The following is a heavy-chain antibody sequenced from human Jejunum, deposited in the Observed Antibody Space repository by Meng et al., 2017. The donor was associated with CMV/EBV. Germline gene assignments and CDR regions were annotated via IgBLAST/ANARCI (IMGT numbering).Heavy chain of an antibody. D-gene: IGHD3-9*01. J-gene: IGHJ4*02. V-gene: IGHV4-61*02. CDR3: ARMTGTNYFDY. Sequence: QVHLQESGPGLVSPSQAFSVTCSAAGGSVCSAGYFWSWIRQPAAKGWEGIGLMYSSGSTYYNPSLKSRLSMSIDTSKNQFSLELSSVTAADTAVYYCARMTGTNYFDYWGQGTLVTVSS. CDR2: MYSSGST. CDR1: GGSVCSAGYF.